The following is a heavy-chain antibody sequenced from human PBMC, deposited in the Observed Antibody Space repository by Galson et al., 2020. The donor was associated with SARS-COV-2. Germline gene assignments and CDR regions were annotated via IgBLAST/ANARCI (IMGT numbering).Heavy chain of an antibody. J-gene: IGHJ2*01. Sequence: SETLSLTCTVSGGSISNNDWWSWVRQPPGKGLAWIGEISQSVTTHYNPSLKSRVTISGDKSKNQISLKLSSVTAADTAVYYCARDSGYCTDGVCYRYWYFDLWGRGTLVTVSS. CDR3: ARDSGYCTDGVCYRYWYFDL. V-gene: IGHV4-4*02. CDR1: GGSISNNDW. D-gene: IGHD2-8*01. CDR2: ISQSVTT.